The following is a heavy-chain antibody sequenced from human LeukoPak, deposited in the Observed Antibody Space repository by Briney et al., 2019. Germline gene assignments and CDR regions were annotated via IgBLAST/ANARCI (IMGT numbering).Heavy chain of an antibody. Sequence: PGGSLRLSCAASGFTFSSFGMHWVRQAPGKGLEWLAVISYDGGNKYYADSVKGRFTISRDKSKNTLYLQMNSLRAEDTAVYYCGRDLLHNILTVYPRGGRDVGGGGPTVTVPS. CDR2: ISYDGGNK. V-gene: IGHV3-30*19. CDR3: GRDLLHNILTVYPRGGRDV. CDR1: GFTFSSFG. J-gene: IGHJ6*02. D-gene: IGHD3-9*01.